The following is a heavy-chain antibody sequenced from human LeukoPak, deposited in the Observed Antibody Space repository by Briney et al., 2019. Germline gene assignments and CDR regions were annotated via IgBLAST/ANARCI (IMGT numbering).Heavy chain of an antibody. Sequence: GGSLRLSCAASGFTFSGFAMHWVRQAPGKGLEWVSGISWNGGTIGHADSVRGRFTISRDNAKNSLYLQMNSLRVEDTAFYYCRKGSASSGYDLADYWGLGTLVIVSS. D-gene: IGHD5-12*01. CDR1: GFTFSGFA. V-gene: IGHV3-9*01. CDR2: ISWNGGTI. J-gene: IGHJ4*02. CDR3: RKGSASSGYDLADY.